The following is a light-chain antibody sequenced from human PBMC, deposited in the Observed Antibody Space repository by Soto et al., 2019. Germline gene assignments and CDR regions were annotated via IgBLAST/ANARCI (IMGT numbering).Light chain of an antibody. Sequence: EIVMTQSPATLSVSPGERATLSCRASQSVSSNLAWYQQKRGQAPRLLISSASTRATGIPARFSGSGSGTDFTLTISSLQSEDFAIYYCPQYDVWPFTFGHGTNLEIK. CDR3: PQYDVWPFT. J-gene: IGKJ2*01. V-gene: IGKV3D-15*01. CDR1: QSVSSN. CDR2: SAS.